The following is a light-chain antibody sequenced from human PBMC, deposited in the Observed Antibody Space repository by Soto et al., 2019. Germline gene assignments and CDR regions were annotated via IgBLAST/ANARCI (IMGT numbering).Light chain of an antibody. V-gene: IGLV2-8*01. Sequence: QSALTQPPSASGSPGQSVTISCTGTSSDVGGYKYVSWYQQHPDKAPKLMIFEVNKRPSGVPDRFSGSKSGNMASLTVSGLQAEDEADYYCSSYAGINNLGVFGTGTKVTVL. CDR2: EVN. J-gene: IGLJ1*01. CDR3: SSYAGINNLGV. CDR1: SSDVGGYKY.